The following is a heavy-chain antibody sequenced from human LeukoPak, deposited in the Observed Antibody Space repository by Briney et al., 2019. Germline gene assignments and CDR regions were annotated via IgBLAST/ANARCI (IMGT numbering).Heavy chain of an antibody. V-gene: IGHV1-69*04. Sequence: ASVKVSCKASGGTFSSYAISWVRQAPGQGLEWMGRIIPILGIANYAQKFQGRVTITADKSTSTAYMELSSLRAEDTAVYYCARQAYSSGWYSLGYWGQGTLVTVSS. D-gene: IGHD6-19*01. CDR2: IIPILGIA. CDR3: ARQAYSSGWYSLGY. CDR1: GGTFSSYA. J-gene: IGHJ4*02.